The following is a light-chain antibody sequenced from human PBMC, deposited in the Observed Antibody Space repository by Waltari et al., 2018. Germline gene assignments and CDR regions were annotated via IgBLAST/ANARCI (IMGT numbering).Light chain of an antibody. CDR2: GTS. V-gene: IGKV1-NL1*01. CDR3: QQYYGVILT. CDR1: HGISNS. Sequence: DIQLTQSPSSLSASVGDTVTITCRASHGISNSLAWYQQHPGQAPKLLLFGTSRLQSGVPSRFSGRGSGTDYSLTISSLQPEDFGTYYCQQYYGVILTFGGGTKVEI. J-gene: IGKJ4*01.